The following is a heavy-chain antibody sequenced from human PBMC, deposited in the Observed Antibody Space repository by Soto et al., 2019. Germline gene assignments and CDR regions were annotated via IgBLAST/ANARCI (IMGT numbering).Heavy chain of an antibody. V-gene: IGHV3-33*01. D-gene: IGHD3-22*01. Sequence: QVQLVESGGGVVQPGRSLRLSCAASGFTFSSYGMHWVRQAPGKGLEWVAVIWYDGSNKYYADSVKGRFTISRDNSKNTLYLQMISRRAEDTAVDYCARNLRYYDDVGHPSYWGQGTLVTVSS. CDR1: GFTFSSYG. CDR2: IWYDGSNK. J-gene: IGHJ4*02. CDR3: ARNLRYYDDVGHPSY.